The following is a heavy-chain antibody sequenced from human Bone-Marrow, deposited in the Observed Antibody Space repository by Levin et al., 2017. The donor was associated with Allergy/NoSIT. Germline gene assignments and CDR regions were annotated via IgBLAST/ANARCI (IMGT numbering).Heavy chain of an antibody. CDR3: AKVAAGSGSYPYLNGNYYYYYMDV. V-gene: IGHV3-23*01. CDR1: GFTFSSYA. J-gene: IGHJ6*03. CDR2: ISGSGGST. Sequence: SGGSLRLSCAASGFTFSSYAMSWVRQAPGKGLEWVSAISGSGGSTYYADSVKGRFTISRDNSKNTLYLQMNSLRAEDTAVYYCAKVAAGSGSYPYLNGNYYYYYMDVWGKGTTVTVSS. D-gene: IGHD3-10*01.